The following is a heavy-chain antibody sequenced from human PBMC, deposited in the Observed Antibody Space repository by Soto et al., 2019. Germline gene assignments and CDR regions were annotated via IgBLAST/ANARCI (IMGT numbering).Heavy chain of an antibody. V-gene: IGHV1-18*04. Sequence: ASVKVSCKARGYTFTSYGISWVRQSPGQGLEWMGCISAYNGNTNCAQKLQGRVTMTTDTSTITAYMELGSMRSDDTAVYYFARDEVVTAVIYYYYYGMDVWGQGTTVTVSS. CDR2: ISAYNGNT. CDR1: GYTFTSYG. J-gene: IGHJ6*02. CDR3: ARDEVVTAVIYYYYYGMDV. D-gene: IGHD2-21*02.